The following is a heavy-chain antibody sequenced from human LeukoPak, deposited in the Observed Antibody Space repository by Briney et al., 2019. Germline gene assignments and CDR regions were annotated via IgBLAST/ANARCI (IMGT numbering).Heavy chain of an antibody. J-gene: IGHJ5*02. CDR2: IYHSGST. CDR1: GGSISSGGYS. D-gene: IGHD2-2*03. CDR3: ARKQLDNWFDP. V-gene: IGHV4-30-2*01. Sequence: SQTLSLTCAVSGGSISSGGYSWSWIRQPPGKVLEWIGYIYHSGSTYYNPSLKSRVTISVDRSKNQFSLKLSSVTAADTAVYYCARKQLDNWFDPWGQGTLVTVSS.